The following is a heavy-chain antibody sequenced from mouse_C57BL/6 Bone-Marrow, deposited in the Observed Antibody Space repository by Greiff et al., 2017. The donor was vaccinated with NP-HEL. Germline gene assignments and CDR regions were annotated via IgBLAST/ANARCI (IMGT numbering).Heavy chain of an antibody. CDR2: IDPETGGT. D-gene: IGHD1-1*01. V-gene: IGHV1-15*01. J-gene: IGHJ4*01. CDR3: TRKDCITTVVDAMDY. CDR1: GYTFTDYE. Sequence: QVQLQQSGAELVRPGASVTLSCKASGYTFTDYEMHWVKQTPVHGLEWIGAIDPETGGTAYNQKFKGKAILTADKSSSTAYMKLRSLTSEDSAVYYCTRKDCITTVVDAMDYWGQGTSVTVSS.